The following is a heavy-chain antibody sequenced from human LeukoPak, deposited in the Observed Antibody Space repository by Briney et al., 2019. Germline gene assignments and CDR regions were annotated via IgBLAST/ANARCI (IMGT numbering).Heavy chain of an antibody. CDR3: ARDRSARAYSSSSDY. J-gene: IGHJ4*02. CDR2: MNPNSGNT. CDR1: GYTFTSYD. D-gene: IGHD6-13*01. V-gene: IGHV1-8*01. Sequence: ASVTVSCKASGYTFTSYDINWVRQAPGQGLEWMGWMNPNSGNTGYAQKFQGRVTMTRNTSISTAYMELSSLRSEDTAVYYCARDRSARAYSSSSDYWGQGTLVTVSP.